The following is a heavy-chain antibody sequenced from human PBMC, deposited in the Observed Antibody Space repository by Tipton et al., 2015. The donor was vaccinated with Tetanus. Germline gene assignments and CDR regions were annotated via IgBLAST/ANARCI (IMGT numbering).Heavy chain of an antibody. CDR3: AREADCSGGSCFSGDFDN. V-gene: IGHV3-33*01. CDR2: SWYDGTDQ. CDR1: GFIFSSYG. D-gene: IGHD2-15*01. J-gene: IGHJ4*02. Sequence: SLRLSCAASGFIFSSYGIHWVRQAPGKGLEWVAVSWYDGTDQYYADSVKGQFTISRDNSKNTLYLQMNSLRAEDTALYYCAREADCSGGSCFSGDFDNWGQGTQVTVSS.